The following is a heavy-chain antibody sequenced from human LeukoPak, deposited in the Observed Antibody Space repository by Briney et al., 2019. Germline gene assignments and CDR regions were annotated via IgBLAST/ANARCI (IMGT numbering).Heavy chain of an antibody. Sequence: SETLSLTCTVSGGSISSYYWSWIRQPPGKGLEWIGYIYYSGSTNYNPSLKSRVTISVDTSKNQFSLKLSSVTAADTAVYYCARYGSGRGGWFDPWGQGTLVTVSS. V-gene: IGHV4-59*01. CDR2: IYYSGST. J-gene: IGHJ5*02. CDR3: ARYGSGRGGWFDP. CDR1: GGSISSYY. D-gene: IGHD6-19*01.